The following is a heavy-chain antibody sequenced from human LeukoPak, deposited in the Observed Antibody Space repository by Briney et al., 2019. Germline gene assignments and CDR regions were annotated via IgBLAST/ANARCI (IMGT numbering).Heavy chain of an antibody. CDR3: AREREQLVKDYYYYYMDV. J-gene: IGHJ6*03. CDR2: IYYSGTT. CDR1: GGSISSGDYY. Sequence: SETLSLTCTVSGGSISSGDYYWSWIRQPPGKGLEWVGFIYYSGTTYYNPSLKSRVTISVDTSKKQFSLKMTSVTAADTAVYYCAREREQLVKDYYYYYMDVWGKGTTVTVSS. V-gene: IGHV4-30-4*08. D-gene: IGHD6-6*01.